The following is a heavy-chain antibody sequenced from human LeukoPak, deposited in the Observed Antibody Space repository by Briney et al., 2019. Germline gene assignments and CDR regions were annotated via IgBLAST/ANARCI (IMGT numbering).Heavy chain of an antibody. CDR2: IKSKTDGGTT. CDR1: GFTFSNAW. Sequence: GGSLRLSCAASGFTFSNAWMSWVRQAPGKGLEWVGCIKSKTDGGTTDYAAPVKGRFTISRDDPKNTLYLQMYSLKTEDTAVYYCTTDPFSIAVAGKRELAGGAIDYWGQGTLVTVSS. V-gene: IGHV3-15*01. CDR3: TTDPFSIAVAGKRELAGGAIDY. D-gene: IGHD6-19*01. J-gene: IGHJ4*02.